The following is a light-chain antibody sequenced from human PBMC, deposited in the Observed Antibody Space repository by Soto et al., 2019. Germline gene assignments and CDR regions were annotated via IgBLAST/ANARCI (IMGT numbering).Light chain of an antibody. V-gene: IGLV2-11*01. Sequence: QSALTQPRSVCGHPGQSGSISCSGTTSDVGTYNYVSWYQQHPGKAPKLMIYDVSKRPSGVPDRFSGSKSGNTASLTISGLQAEDEADYYCCSYAGGYTHAVFGGGTKLTVL. J-gene: IGLJ2*01. CDR1: TSDVGTYNY. CDR3: CSYAGGYTHAV. CDR2: DVS.